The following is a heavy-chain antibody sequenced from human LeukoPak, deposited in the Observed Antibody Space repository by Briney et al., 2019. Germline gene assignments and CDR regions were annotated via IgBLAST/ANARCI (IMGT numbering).Heavy chain of an antibody. CDR1: GGVFTTYA. J-gene: IGHJ3*02. CDR3: ARMDTAMVTNAFDI. D-gene: IGHD5-18*01. Sequence: ASVKVSCKASGGVFTTYAISWVRQAPGQGLEWMGSIIPFLGTTNYAQKFQGRVTITADESTSTAYMELSSLRSEDTAVYYCARMDTAMVTNAFDIWGQGTMVTVSS. CDR2: IIPFLGTT. V-gene: IGHV1-69*11.